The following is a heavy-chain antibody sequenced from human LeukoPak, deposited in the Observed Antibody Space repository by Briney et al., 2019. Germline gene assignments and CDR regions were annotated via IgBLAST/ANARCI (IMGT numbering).Heavy chain of an antibody. Sequence: SETLSLTCTVSGGSISSYCWSWIRQPPGKGLEWIGYIYYSGSTNYNPSLKSRVTISVDTSKNQFSLKLSSVTAADTAVYYCAREPIQVIREFDYWGQGTLVTVSS. D-gene: IGHD5-18*01. CDR2: IYYSGST. CDR1: GGSISSYC. J-gene: IGHJ4*02. V-gene: IGHV4-59*01. CDR3: AREPIQVIREFDY.